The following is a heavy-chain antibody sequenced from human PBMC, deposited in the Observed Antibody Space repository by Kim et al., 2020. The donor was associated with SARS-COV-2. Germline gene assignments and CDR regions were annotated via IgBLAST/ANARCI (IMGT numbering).Heavy chain of an antibody. V-gene: IGHV3-21*01. Sequence: VKGRFTIARDNAKNSLFLQRNSLRADDTAVYYCAREDAADDNYYYYGMDVWGQGTTVTVSS. CDR3: AREDAADDNYYYYGMDV. J-gene: IGHJ6*02. D-gene: IGHD1-1*01.